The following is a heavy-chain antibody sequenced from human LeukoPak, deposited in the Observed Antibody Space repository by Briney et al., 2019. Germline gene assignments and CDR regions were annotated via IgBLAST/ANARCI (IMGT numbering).Heavy chain of an antibody. D-gene: IGHD1-26*01. CDR1: GGSISSYY. Sequence: PSETLSLTCTVSGGSISSYYWSWIRQPPGKGLEWIGYIYYSGSTNYSPSLKSRVTISVDTSKNQFSLKLSSVTAADTAVYYCARVGDETRGSYFDYWGQGTLVTVSS. V-gene: IGHV4-59*01. J-gene: IGHJ4*02. CDR3: ARVGDETRGSYFDY. CDR2: IYYSGST.